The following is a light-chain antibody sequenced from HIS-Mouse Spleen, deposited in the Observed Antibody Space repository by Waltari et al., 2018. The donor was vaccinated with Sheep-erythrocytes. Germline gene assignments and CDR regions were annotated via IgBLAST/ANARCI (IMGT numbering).Light chain of an antibody. CDR2: QAS. CDR3: QAWDSSTEV. J-gene: IGLJ2*01. Sequence: SYELTQPPSVSVSPGQTASITCSGDKLGDKYACWYQQKPGQSPVLVIYQASKGPSGSPERFSGSNSANTATLTISGTQAMDEADYYCQAWDSSTEVFGGGTKLTVL. V-gene: IGLV3-1*01. CDR1: KLGDKY.